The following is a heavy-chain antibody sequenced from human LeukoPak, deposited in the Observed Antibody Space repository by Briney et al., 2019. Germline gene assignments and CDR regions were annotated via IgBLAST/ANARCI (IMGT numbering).Heavy chain of an antibody. CDR1: GGSISSSSYY. D-gene: IGHD3-10*01. Sequence: SETLSVTCTVSGGSISSSSYYWGWIRQPPGKGLEWIGSIYYSGSTYYNPSLKSRVTISVDTSKNQFSLKLSSVTAADTAVYYCASLRRGVITHGYYFDYWGQGTLVTVSS. CDR3: ASLRRGVITHGYYFDY. CDR2: IYYSGST. J-gene: IGHJ4*02. V-gene: IGHV4-39*01.